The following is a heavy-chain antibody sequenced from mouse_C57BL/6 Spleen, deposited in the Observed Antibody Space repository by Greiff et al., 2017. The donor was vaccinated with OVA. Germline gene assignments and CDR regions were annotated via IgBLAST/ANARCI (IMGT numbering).Heavy chain of an antibody. D-gene: IGHD4-1*02. CDR3: VRHATGTNYFDY. J-gene: IGHJ2*01. CDR1: GFSFNTYA. CDR2: IRSKSNNYAT. Sequence: DVKLVESGGGLVQPKGSLKLSCAASGFSFNTYAMNWVRQAPGKGLEWVARIRSKSNNYATYYADSVKDRFTISRDDSESMLYLQMNNLKTEDTAMYYCVRHATGTNYFDYWGQGTTLTVSS. V-gene: IGHV10-1*01.